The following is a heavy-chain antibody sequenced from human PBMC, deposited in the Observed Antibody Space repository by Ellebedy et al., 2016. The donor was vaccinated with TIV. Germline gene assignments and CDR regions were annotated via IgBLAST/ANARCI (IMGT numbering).Heavy chain of an antibody. CDR1: GYTFTGYY. D-gene: IGHD6-19*01. CDR3: ARDRGNSSGWPKNWFDP. CDR2: IYPNSGGT. V-gene: IGHV1-2*02. J-gene: IGHJ5*02. Sequence: ASVKVSXXASGYTFTGYYMHWVRHAPGQGLVWMGWIYPNSGGTKYAQKFQGRVTMTRDTSISTAYMELSRLRSDDTAVYSCARDRGNSSGWPKNWFDPWGQGTLVTVSS.